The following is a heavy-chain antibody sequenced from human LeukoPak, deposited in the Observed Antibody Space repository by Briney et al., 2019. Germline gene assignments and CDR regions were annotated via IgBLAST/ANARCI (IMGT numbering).Heavy chain of an antibody. J-gene: IGHJ6*02. CDR2: ISSSSSYI. Sequence: GGSLRLSCAASGFTFSSYSMNGVRQAPGKGLEWVSSISSSSSYIYYADSVKGRFTISRDNAKNSLYLQMNSLRAEDTAVYYCARAAGYYDILTGQFYYYGMDVWGQGTTVTVSS. CDR3: ARAAGYYDILTGQFYYYGMDV. D-gene: IGHD3-9*01. CDR1: GFTFSSYS. V-gene: IGHV3-21*01.